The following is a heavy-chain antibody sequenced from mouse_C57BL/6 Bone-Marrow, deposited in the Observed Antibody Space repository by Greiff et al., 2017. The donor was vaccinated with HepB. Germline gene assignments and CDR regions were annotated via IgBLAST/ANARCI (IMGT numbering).Heavy chain of an antibody. V-gene: IGHV5-6*01. CDR2: ISSGGSYT. CDR3: ARHYYGSSYDAMDY. J-gene: IGHJ4*01. D-gene: IGHD1-1*01. CDR1: GFTFSSYG. Sequence: EVMLVASGGDLVKPGGSLKLSCAASGFTFSSYGMSWVRQTPDKRLEWVATISSGGSYTYYPDSVKGRFTISRDNAQNTLYLQMSSLKSEDTAMYYGARHYYGSSYDAMDYWGQGTSVTGSS.